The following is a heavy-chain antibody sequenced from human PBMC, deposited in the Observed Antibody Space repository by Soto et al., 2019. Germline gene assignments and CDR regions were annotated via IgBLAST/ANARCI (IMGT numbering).Heavy chain of an antibody. CDR2: INSDGSST. Sequence: GGSLRLSCAASGFTFSSYWMHWVRQAPGKGLVWVSRINSDGSSTSYADSVKGRFTISRDNAKNTLYLQMNSLRAEDTAVYYCASGGGYSGYVALDYWGQGTLVTVSS. CDR3: ASGGGYSGYVALDY. CDR1: GFTFSSYW. V-gene: IGHV3-74*01. J-gene: IGHJ4*02. D-gene: IGHD5-12*01.